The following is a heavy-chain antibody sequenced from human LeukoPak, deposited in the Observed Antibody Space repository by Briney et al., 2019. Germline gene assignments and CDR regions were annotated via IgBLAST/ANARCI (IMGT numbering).Heavy chain of an antibody. CDR2: ISGSGGST. V-gene: IGHV3-23*01. CDR3: AKGRDGYSQFDY. J-gene: IGHJ4*02. CDR1: GFTFSSYA. D-gene: IGHD5-24*01. Sequence: GGSLRLSCAASGFTFSSYAMSWVRQAPGKGLEWGSAISGSGGSTYYADSVKGRFTISRDNSKNTLYLQMNSLRAEDTAVYYCAKGRDGYSQFDYWGQGTLVTVSS.